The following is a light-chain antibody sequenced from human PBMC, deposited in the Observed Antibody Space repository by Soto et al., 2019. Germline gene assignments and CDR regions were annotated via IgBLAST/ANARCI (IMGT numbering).Light chain of an antibody. J-gene: IGKJ1*01. V-gene: IGKV1-39*01. CDR1: QSISSY. Sequence: DIQMTQSPSSLSASVGDRVTITCRASQSISSYLNWYQQKQGKAHKXLIYAASSLQSGVPSRFSGSGSGTDLTITISSLQPEDGETYYCQQSYSTPGTFGQGTKVDNK. CDR2: AAS. CDR3: QQSYSTPGT.